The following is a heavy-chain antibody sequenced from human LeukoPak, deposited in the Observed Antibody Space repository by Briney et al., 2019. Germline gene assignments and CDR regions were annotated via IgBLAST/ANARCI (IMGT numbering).Heavy chain of an antibody. CDR3: AIRYRGSHYNNLTV. D-gene: IGHD3-10*01. CDR2: INTNTGNP. J-gene: IGHJ6*04. CDR1: GYSFTSFG. V-gene: IGHV7-4-1*01. Sequence: ASVKVSCKASGYSFTSFGMNWVRQAPGQGLEWLGWINTNTGNPTYGQGFTGRFVFSMDTSVSTAYLQICSLKAEDTAVYNCAIRYRGSHYNNLTVWGKGTTVIVSS.